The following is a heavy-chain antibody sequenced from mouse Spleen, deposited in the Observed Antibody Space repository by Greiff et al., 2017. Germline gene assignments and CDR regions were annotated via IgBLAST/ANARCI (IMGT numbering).Heavy chain of an antibody. CDR2: ISDGGSYT. D-gene: IGHD1-1*02. J-gene: IGHJ3*01. CDR1: GFTFSDYY. V-gene: IGHV5-4*02. CDR3: ARDNYGPDGGSLFAY. Sequence: EVHLVESGGGLVKPGGSLKLSCAASGFTFSDYYMYWVRQTPEKRLEWVATISDGGSYTYYPDSVKGRFTISRDNAKNNLYLQMSSLKSEDTAMYYCARDNYGPDGGSLFAYWGQGTLVTVSA.